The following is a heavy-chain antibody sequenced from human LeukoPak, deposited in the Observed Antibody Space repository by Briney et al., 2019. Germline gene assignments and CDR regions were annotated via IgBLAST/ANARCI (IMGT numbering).Heavy chain of an antibody. Sequence: GKSLILSCSASGFIFSSYGMHWVRQAPAKGLEWVAVVWYDGTNNDYADSVKGRFHSSRDKYKNKLYLQMNSLRAEDTAVYYCAGKGYYYYGMDVWGQGTTVTVSS. CDR3: AGKGYYYYGMDV. D-gene: IGHD4-23*01. CDR1: GFIFSSYG. J-gene: IGHJ6*02. V-gene: IGHV3-33*01. CDR2: VWYDGTNN.